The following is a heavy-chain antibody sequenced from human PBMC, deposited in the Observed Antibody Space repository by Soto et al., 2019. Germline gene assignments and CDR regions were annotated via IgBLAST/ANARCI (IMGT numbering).Heavy chain of an antibody. CDR3: ARAGVTIFGRYYYYMDV. J-gene: IGHJ6*03. CDR1: GFTVSSNY. D-gene: IGHD3-3*01. CDR2: IYSGGST. V-gene: IGHV3-66*01. Sequence: GGSLRLSCAASGFTVSSNYMSWVRQAPGKGLEWVSVIYSGGSTYYADSVKGRFTISRDNSKNTLYLQMNSLRAEDTAVYYCARAGVTIFGRYYYYMDVWGKGTTVTVSS.